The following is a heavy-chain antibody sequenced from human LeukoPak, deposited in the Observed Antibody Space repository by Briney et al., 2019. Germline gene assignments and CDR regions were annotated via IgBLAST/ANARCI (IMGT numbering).Heavy chain of an antibody. J-gene: IGHJ4*02. D-gene: IGHD2-15*01. CDR3: ARGYCSGGSCYANFDY. Sequence: GASVKVSCKASGYTFTSYAMHWVRQAPGQRLEWMGWINAGNGNTKYSQEFQGRVTITRDTSASTAYMELSSLRSEDMAVYYCARGYCSGGSCYANFDYWGQGTLVTVSS. CDR2: INAGNGNT. CDR1: GYTFTSYA. V-gene: IGHV1-3*03.